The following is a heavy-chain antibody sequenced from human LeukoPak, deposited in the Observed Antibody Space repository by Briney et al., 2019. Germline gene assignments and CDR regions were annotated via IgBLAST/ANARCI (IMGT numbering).Heavy chain of an antibody. CDR2: IYHSGST. Sequence: SETLSLTCTVSGYSISSGYYWGWIRQPPGKGLEWIGSIYHSGSTYYNPSLKSRVTISVDTSKNQFSLKLSSVTAADTAVYYCAGFIVVVPAAKGYYYYYMDVWGKGTTVTVSS. V-gene: IGHV4-38-2*02. CDR3: AGFIVVVPAAKGYYYYYMDV. D-gene: IGHD2-2*01. CDR1: GYSISSGYY. J-gene: IGHJ6*03.